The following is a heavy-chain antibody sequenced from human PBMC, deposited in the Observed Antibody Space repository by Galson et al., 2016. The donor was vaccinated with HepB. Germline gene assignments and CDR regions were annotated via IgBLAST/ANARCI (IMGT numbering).Heavy chain of an antibody. J-gene: IGHJ4*02. CDR1: GDSVSSNTAA. CDR2: TYYRSKWYN. D-gene: IGHD5-12*01. V-gene: IGHV6-1*01. Sequence: CAISGDSVSSNTAAWNWIRQSPSGGLEWLGRTYYRSKWYNDYAPSVKRRITVKPDISKNQFSLQLKSVTHEDTAVYYCVRDGGYDLDFFDHWGQGTLVTVSS. CDR3: VRDGGYDLDFFDH.